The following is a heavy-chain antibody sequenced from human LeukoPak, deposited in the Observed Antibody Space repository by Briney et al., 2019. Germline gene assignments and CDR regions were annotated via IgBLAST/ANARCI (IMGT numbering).Heavy chain of an antibody. J-gene: IGHJ5*02. CDR1: GGSISRYY. V-gene: IGHV4-59*13. Sequence: SETLSLTCTVSGGSISRYYWAWIRQPPGKGLEWIGYIYYSGSANYNPSLKSHIIISIDTSRNQFSLKLSSVTAADTAVYYCARAGQSAGANWFDPWGQGTLVTVSS. CDR3: ARAGQSAGANWFDP. D-gene: IGHD3-10*01. CDR2: IYYSGSA.